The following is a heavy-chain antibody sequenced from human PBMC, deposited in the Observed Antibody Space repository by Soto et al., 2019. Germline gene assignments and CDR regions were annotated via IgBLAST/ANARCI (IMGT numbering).Heavy chain of an antibody. CDR2: ISAYNGNT. D-gene: IGHD3-3*01. Sequence: VKVSCKASGYTFTSYGISWVRQAPGQGLERMGWISAYNGNTNYAQKLQGRVTMTTDTSTSTAYMELRSLRSDDTAVYYCARDGGLGITSFTGDHYYYYMDGWGKGTTVTVSS. J-gene: IGHJ6*03. CDR1: GYTFTSYG. CDR3: ARDGGLGITSFTGDHYYYYMDG. V-gene: IGHV1-18*01.